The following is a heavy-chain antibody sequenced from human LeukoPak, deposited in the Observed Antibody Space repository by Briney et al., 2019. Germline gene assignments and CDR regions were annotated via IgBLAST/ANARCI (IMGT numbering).Heavy chain of an antibody. CDR2: IGTAGDT. CDR3: ARDLVSFH. V-gene: IGHV3-13*01. D-gene: IGHD3-16*02. Sequence: GGSLRLSCAASGFTLSNFAMHWVRQATGKGLEWVSAIGTAGDTFYPGSVKGRFTISRENAKNSLYLQMNNLRAEDTAVYYCARDLVSFHWGQGTLVTVSS. J-gene: IGHJ4*02. CDR1: GFTLSNFA.